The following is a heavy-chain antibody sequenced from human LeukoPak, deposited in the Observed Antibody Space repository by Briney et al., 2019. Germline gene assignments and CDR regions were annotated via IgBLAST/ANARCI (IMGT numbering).Heavy chain of an antibody. J-gene: IGHJ3*01. CDR2: IIPIFGTA. D-gene: IGHD1-26*01. V-gene: IGHV1-69*13. Sequence: SVKVSCEASGGTFSSYAISWVRQAPGQGLEWMGGIIPIFGTANYAQKFQGRVTITADESTSTAYMELSSLRSEDTAVYYCARDSGSYSDAFDLWGQGTMVTVSS. CDR1: GGTFSSYA. CDR3: ARDSGSYSDAFDL.